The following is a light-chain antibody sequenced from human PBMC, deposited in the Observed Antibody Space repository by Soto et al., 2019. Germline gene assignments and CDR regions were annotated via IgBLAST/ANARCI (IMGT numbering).Light chain of an antibody. CDR2: DVS. V-gene: IGLV2-14*01. J-gene: IGLJ1*01. CDR3: SSYTSSSTPSV. CDR1: SSDVGGYNY. Sequence: QSVLTQPASVPGSPGQSITISCTGTSSDVGGYNYVSWYQQHPGKAPKLMIYDVSNRPSGVSNRFSGSKSGNTASLTISGLQAEDEADYYCSSYTSSSTPSVFGTGTKVTVL.